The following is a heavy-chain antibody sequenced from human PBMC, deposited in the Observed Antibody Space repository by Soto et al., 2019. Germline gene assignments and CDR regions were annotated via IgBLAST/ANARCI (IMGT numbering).Heavy chain of an antibody. CDR1: GYSFTSYW. D-gene: IGHD6-13*01. J-gene: IGHJ6*02. CDR3: TRTSAACKNYYGMDV. CDR2: IYPGDSDT. V-gene: IGHV5-51*01. Sequence: PGESLKISCKGSGYSFTSYWIGWVRQMPGKGLEWMGIIYPGDSDTTYSPSFQGQVTISADKSISTAYLQWSSLKASDTAMYYCTRTSAACKNYYGMDVWGQGTTVTVSS.